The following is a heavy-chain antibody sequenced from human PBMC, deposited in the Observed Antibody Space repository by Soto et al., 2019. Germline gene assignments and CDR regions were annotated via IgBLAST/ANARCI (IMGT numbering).Heavy chain of an antibody. J-gene: IGHJ6*02. Sequence: PGGSLRLSCAASGFTFSGYGMHWVRQSPGKGLEWVAVIWYDGSNKYCADSVKGRFTISRDNSKNTLYLQMNSLRAEDTAVYYCARAEVIVVPAATDYYYYGMDVWGQGTTVTVSS. CDR3: ARAEVIVVPAATDYYYYGMDV. CDR2: IWYDGSNK. V-gene: IGHV3-33*01. D-gene: IGHD2-2*01. CDR1: GFTFSGYG.